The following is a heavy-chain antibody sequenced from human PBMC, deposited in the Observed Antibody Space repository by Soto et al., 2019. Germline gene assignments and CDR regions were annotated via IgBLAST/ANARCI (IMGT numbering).Heavy chain of an antibody. J-gene: IGHJ4*02. D-gene: IGHD3-3*01. CDR1: GYTFTSYA. CDR3: ARSRPPFGVVITYFDY. Sequence: VASVKVSCKASGYTFTSYAISWVRQAPGQGLEWMGGIIPIFGTANYAQKFQGRVTITADESTSTAYMELSSLRSEDTAVYYCARSRPPFGVVITYFDYWGQGTLVTVSS. V-gene: IGHV1-69*13. CDR2: IIPIFGTA.